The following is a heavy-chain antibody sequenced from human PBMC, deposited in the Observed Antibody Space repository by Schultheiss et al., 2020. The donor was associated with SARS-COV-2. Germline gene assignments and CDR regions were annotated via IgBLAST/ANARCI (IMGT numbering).Heavy chain of an antibody. CDR2: IYYSGDT. CDR1: GGSVSSGSYY. CDR3: ARAPYYYDSSGYYYSGYFDY. V-gene: IGHV4-31*03. J-gene: IGHJ4*02. D-gene: IGHD3-22*01. Sequence: SETLSLTCTVSGGSVSSGSYYWSWIRQHPGKGLEWIGYIYYSGDTSYNPSLKSRVTISVDTSKNQFSLKLSSVTAADTAVYYCARAPYYYDSSGYYYSGYFDYWGQGTLVTVSS.